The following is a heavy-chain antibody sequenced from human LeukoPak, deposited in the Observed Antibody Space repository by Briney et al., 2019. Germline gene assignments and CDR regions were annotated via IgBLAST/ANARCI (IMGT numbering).Heavy chain of an antibody. CDR1: GFTLSDYW. V-gene: IGHV3-74*01. D-gene: IGHD1-7*01. CDR2: ISPDGRNT. J-gene: IGHJ4*02. CDR3: VRDGGGTTPYDC. Sequence: GGSLRLSCAASGFTLSDYWMNWVRQAPGEGPGWVSHISPDGRNTAYADSVKGRFTISRDSAKNTLYLQMNSLGVGDKAVYYCVRDGGGTTPYDCWGQGTVVSVSS.